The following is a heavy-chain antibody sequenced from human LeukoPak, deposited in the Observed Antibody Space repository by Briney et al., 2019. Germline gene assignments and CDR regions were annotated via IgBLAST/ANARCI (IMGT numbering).Heavy chain of an antibody. Sequence: SQTLSLTCTVSGDSISSGTYYWNWIRQPAGKGLEWIGRIYNSGNPNYNPSLKSRVTISVDTSKNQFSLKLSSVTAADTAIYYCARYEAVAGVFDYWGQGTLVTVSS. CDR2: IYNSGNP. V-gene: IGHV4-61*02. J-gene: IGHJ4*02. CDR1: GDSISSGTYY. D-gene: IGHD6-19*01. CDR3: ARYEAVAGVFDY.